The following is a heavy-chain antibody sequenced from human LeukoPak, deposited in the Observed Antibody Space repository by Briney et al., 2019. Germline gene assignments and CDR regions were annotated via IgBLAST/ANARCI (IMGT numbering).Heavy chain of an antibody. CDR1: GLTFSSYS. CDR2: ISSSSSYI. Sequence: GGSLRLSCAASGLTFSSYSMNWVRQAPGKGLEWVSSISSSSSYIYYADSVKGRFTISRDNAKNSLYLQMNSLRAEDTAVYCCARDYSSGWYGYYYYYGMDVWGQGTTVTVSS. J-gene: IGHJ6*02. CDR3: ARDYSSGWYGYYYYYGMDV. D-gene: IGHD6-19*01. V-gene: IGHV3-21*01.